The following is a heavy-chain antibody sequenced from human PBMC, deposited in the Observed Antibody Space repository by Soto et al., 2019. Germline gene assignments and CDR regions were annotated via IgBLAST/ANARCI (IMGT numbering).Heavy chain of an antibody. CDR3: AVGRVVARGYFDL. CDR2: ISHNSDSV. CDR1: GFIFSTYS. V-gene: IGHV3-48*01. D-gene: IGHD3-22*01. J-gene: IGHJ2*01. Sequence: EAQLVESGGGLVQPGGSLRLSCAASGFIFSTYSMNWVRQAPGRGLEWLSYISHNSDSVHYADSVEGRFTISRDNVENAQYLEMNRPRGEDTAIYYSAVGRVVARGYFDLWGRGSLVTVSS.